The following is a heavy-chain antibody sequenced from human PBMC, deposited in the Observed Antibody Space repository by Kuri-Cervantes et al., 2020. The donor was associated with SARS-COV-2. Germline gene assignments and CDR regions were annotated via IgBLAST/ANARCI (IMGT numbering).Heavy chain of an antibody. J-gene: IGHJ4*02. D-gene: IGHD5-24*01. CDR1: GGTFSSYA. CDR2: IIPIFGTA. Sequence: SVKVSCKASGGTFSSYAISWVRQAPGQGLEWMGGIIPIFGTANYAQKFQGRVTITADESTSTAYMELSSLRSEDTAVYYCAGGGEMATIMHRLDYWGQGTLVTVSS. CDR3: AGGGEMATIMHRLDY. V-gene: IGHV1-69*13.